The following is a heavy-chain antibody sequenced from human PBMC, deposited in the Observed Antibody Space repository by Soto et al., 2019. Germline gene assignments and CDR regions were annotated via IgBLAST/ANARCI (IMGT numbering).Heavy chain of an antibody. CDR1: GITVSSYY. V-gene: IGHV3-53*01. CDR3: ASSVTSFGYATRPGNEY. Sequence: GGSLRLSCAASGITVSSYYMSWVRQAPGKGLEWVSAIYSGGTIHYADSVKGRFTISRDNSKNTLYLQMNSLRAEDTAVYYCASSVTSFGYATRPGNEYWCQGTLGRISS. J-gene: IGHJ4*02. D-gene: IGHD3-3*01. CDR2: IYSGGTI.